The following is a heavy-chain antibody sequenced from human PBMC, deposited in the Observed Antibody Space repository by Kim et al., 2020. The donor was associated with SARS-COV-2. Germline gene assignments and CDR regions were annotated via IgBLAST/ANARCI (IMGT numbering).Heavy chain of an antibody. Sequence: GGSLRLSCAASGFTFSSYYMHWVRQAPGKGLEWVSAIGTAGGTYYQGASKSRCTISTENATNSLYHQMKSRRAGDTAVYYCAGARHSRDIYYWCQGTMV. J-gene: IGHJ4*02. CDR1: GFTFSSYY. CDR2: IGTAGGT. V-gene: IGHV3-13*04. CDR3: AGARHSRDIYY. D-gene: IGHD3-22*01.